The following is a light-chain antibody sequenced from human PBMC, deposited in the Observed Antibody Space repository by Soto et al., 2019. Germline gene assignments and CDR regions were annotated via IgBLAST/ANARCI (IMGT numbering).Light chain of an antibody. CDR3: QQYDNPPLT. Sequence: DIQMTQSPSSLSAFVGDRVTITCQASQDISNYLNWYQQKPGKAPKLLIYDASNLQTGVPSRFSGSGSGTDFTFIISRLQPEDVATYYCQQYDNPPLTFGGGTKVEIK. CDR1: QDISNY. V-gene: IGKV1-33*01. J-gene: IGKJ4*01. CDR2: DAS.